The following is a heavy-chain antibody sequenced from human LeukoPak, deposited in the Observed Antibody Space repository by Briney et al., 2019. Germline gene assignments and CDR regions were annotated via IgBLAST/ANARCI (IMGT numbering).Heavy chain of an antibody. J-gene: IGHJ6*03. V-gene: IGHV4-34*01. Sequence: PSETLSLTCAVYGGSFSGYYWSWIRQPPGKGLEWIGEINHSGSTNYNPSLKSRVTISVDTSKNQFSLNLTSVTAADTAVYYCARQTGAYYYYMDVWGKGTTVTVSS. CDR3: ARQTGAYYYYMDV. CDR1: GGSFSGYY. D-gene: IGHD7-27*01. CDR2: INHSGST.